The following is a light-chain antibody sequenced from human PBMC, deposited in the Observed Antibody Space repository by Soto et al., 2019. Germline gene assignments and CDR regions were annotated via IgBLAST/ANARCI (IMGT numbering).Light chain of an antibody. CDR2: EVT. J-gene: IGLJ3*02. Sequence: QSALTQPPSASGSPGQSVTISCTGTSSDVGNYNYVSWYQQDPGKAPKLMIYEVTKRPSGVPDRFSGSKSGNTASLTVSGLQAEDEADYYCSSYAGSKTLFGGGTKLTVL. V-gene: IGLV2-8*01. CDR1: SSDVGNYNY. CDR3: SSYAGSKTL.